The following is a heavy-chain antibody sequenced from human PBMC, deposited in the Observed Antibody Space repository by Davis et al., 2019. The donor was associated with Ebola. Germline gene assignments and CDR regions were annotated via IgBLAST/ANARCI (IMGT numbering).Heavy chain of an antibody. CDR3: ARVAGSYGDTDY. Sequence: GESLKISCAASGFTFSSYSMNWVRQAPGKGLEWVSSISSSGSTIYYADSVKGRFTISRDNAKNSLYLQMNSLRAEDTAVYYCARVAGSYGDTDYWGQGTLVTVSS. CDR2: ISSSGSTI. J-gene: IGHJ4*02. V-gene: IGHV3-48*04. CDR1: GFTFSSYS. D-gene: IGHD4-17*01.